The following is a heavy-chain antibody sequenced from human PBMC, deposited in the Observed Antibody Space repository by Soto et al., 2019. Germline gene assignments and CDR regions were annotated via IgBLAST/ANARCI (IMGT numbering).Heavy chain of an antibody. CDR2: IYHSGTT. D-gene: IGHD5-12*01. J-gene: IGHJ4*02. V-gene: IGHV4-38-2*02. CDR3: ARGSKWGSGYETTY. CDR1: DDSINSGYW. Sequence: PSETQSLTCSLSDDSINSGYWWALIRPPPFKWLEWVASIYHSGTTYSNPSLTSRVTISLDTSKNQFSLYLQMNSLRAEDTAVYYCARGSKWGSGYETTYWGQGTLVTVSS.